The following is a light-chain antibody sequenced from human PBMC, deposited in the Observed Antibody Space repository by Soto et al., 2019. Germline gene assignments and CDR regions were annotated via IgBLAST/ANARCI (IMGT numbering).Light chain of an antibody. CDR2: GAS. V-gene: IGKV3-15*01. Sequence: ETVMTQSPATLSVSVGERATLSCRVSQSVNTNLAWYQQKPGQAPRLLIYGASIRATGVTARFSGSGSGTDFTLTISCLQPEDFAVYFCQQYKNWPPVTFGGGTKVEIK. CDR1: QSVNTN. J-gene: IGKJ4*01. CDR3: QQYKNWPPVT.